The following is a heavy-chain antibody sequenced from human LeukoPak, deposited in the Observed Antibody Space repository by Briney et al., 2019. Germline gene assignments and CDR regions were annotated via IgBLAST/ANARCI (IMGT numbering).Heavy chain of an antibody. D-gene: IGHD6-13*01. CDR1: GDSISSYY. Sequence: SETLSLTCTVSGDSISSYYWGWIRQSPEKGLECIGYIYYSASTYYNPSLKSRVTISVDTSKNRFSLKLSSVTAADTAVYYCASHRARRIAAAGYFDSWGQGTLVTVSS. CDR2: IYYSAST. V-gene: IGHV4-59*08. J-gene: IGHJ4*02. CDR3: ASHRARRIAAAGYFDS.